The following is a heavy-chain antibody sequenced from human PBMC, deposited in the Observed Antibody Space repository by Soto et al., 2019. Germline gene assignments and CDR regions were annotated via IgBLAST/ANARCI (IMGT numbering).Heavy chain of an antibody. CDR3: AKDRDSSALEY. CDR2: IWYDGTNK. CDR1: GFTFSTYG. D-gene: IGHD3-22*01. Sequence: GGSLRLSCAASGFTFSTYGMHWVRQAPGKGLEWVALIWYDGTNKYYAASVRGRFTISRDNSKNALYLQMNSLRAEDTAVYYCAKDRDSSALEYWGQGTLVTVSS. V-gene: IGHV3-33*06. J-gene: IGHJ4*02.